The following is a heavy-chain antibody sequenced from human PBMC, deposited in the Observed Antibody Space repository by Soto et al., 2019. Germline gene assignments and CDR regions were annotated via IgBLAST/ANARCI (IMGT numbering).Heavy chain of an antibody. CDR3: ARLPVSGTGAHYYYYGMDV. Sequence: LKISCKGSGYSFTSYWISWVRQMPGKGLEWMGRIDPSDSYTNYSPSFQGHVTISADKSISTAYLQWSSLKASDTAMYYCARLPVSGTGAHYYYYGMDVWGQGTTVTVSS. CDR2: IDPSDSYT. J-gene: IGHJ6*02. V-gene: IGHV5-10-1*01. D-gene: IGHD7-27*01. CDR1: GYSFTSYW.